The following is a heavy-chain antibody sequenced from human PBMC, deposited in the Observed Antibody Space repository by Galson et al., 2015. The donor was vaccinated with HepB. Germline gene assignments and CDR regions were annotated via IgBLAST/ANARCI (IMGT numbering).Heavy chain of an antibody. D-gene: IGHD3-10*01. CDR2: ISAYNGNT. CDR3: AVEGLHGFRGDFDY. J-gene: IGHJ4*02. V-gene: IGHV1-18*01. CDR1: GYTFTSYG. Sequence: SVKVSCKASGYTFTSYGISWVRQAPGQGLEWMGWISAYNGNTNYAHQLQGRVIMTTDTSTSTNYMELKSLRSDDTAVYYCAVEGLHGFRGDFDYWGQGTLVTVSS.